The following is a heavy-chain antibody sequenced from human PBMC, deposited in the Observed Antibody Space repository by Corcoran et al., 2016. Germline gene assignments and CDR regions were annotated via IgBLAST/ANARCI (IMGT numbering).Heavy chain of an antibody. CDR3: ARGAPSRGPRDYYYYGMDV. D-gene: IGHD6-19*01. Sequence: QVQLVQSGAEVKKPGSSVKVSCKASGGTLSSYAISWVRQAPGQGLEWMGGIIPIFGTANYAQKFQGRVTITADESTSTAYMELSSLRSEDTAVYYCARGAPSRGPRDYYYYGMDVWGQGTTVTVSS. CDR2: IIPIFGTA. J-gene: IGHJ6*02. V-gene: IGHV1-69*01. CDR1: GGTLSSYA.